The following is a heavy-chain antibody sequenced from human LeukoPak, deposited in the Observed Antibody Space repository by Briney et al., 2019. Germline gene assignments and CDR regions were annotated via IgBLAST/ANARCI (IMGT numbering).Heavy chain of an antibody. D-gene: IGHD6-19*01. J-gene: IGHJ4*02. Sequence: GASVKVSCKSSGYTFSGYYVHWVRQAPGQGLEWMGWINSKTGGTNYVQKFQGRVTMTRDTSTSTAYMELSRLRSDDTAVYYCAREVASIAVAGGDYWGQGTLVTVSS. V-gene: IGHV1-2*02. CDR2: INSKTGGT. CDR3: AREVASIAVAGGDY. CDR1: GYTFSGYY.